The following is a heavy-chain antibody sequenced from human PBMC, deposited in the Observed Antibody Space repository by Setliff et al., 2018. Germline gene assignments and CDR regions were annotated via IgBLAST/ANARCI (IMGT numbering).Heavy chain of an antibody. V-gene: IGHV4-38-2*02. J-gene: IGHJ4*02. CDR1: GYSISSGHY. CDR3: ARSFSRREKFLLDY. Sequence: PSETLSLTCTVSGYSISSGHYWGWIRQPPGKGLEWIGYIYYSGSTNYNPSLKSRVTISMDTSKNQFSLKVSSVTAADTAVYYCARSFSRREKFLLDYWGQGALVTVSS. CDR2: IYYSGST.